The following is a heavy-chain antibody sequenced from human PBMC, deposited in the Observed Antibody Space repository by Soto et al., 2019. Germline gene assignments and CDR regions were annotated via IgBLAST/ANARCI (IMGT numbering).Heavy chain of an antibody. J-gene: IGHJ4*02. CDR3: ARDLAKCGGCAGFDY. CDR1: GDTFTANY. CDR2: INPKSGGT. D-gene: IGHD1-26*01. V-gene: IGHV1-2*02. Sequence: GASVKVCCKASGDTFTANYIHWVRQAPGQGFEWMGWINPKSGGTKYPQKFQGRVTMTRDTSLSTVYMTLTRLTSDDTAVYYCARDLAKCGGCAGFDYWGQETLVTVSS.